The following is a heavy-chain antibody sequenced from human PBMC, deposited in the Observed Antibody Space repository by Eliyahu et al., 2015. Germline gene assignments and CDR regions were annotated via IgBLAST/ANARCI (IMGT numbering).Heavy chain of an antibody. CDR1: GFSLSTXGVG. J-gene: IGHJ4*02. D-gene: IGHD6-13*01. CDR3: AHRRAAYSSSWFDSYYFDY. Sequence: QITLKESGPTLVKPTQTLTLTCTFSGFSLSTXGVGVXWIRQXXGKXLEWLALIYWDDDKRYXPSLKSRLTITKDTSKNQVVLTMTNMDPVDTATYYCAHRRAAYSSSWFDSYYFDYWGQGTLVTVSS. CDR2: IYWDDDK. V-gene: IGHV2-5*02.